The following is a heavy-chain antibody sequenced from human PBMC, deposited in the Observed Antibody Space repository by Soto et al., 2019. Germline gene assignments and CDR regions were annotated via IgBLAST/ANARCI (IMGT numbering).Heavy chain of an antibody. CDR3: ARHVSLPVRGVIVDWFDP. D-gene: IGHD3-10*01. CDR1: NGSITNTIYY. V-gene: IGHV4-39*01. J-gene: IGHJ5*02. Sequence: SETLSLTCTVSNGSITNTIYYWAWIRQPPGKGLEWIGHVFYAGGTYYNPSLKRRVTVSVDSSENHFSLRLRSVTAADTAVYYCARHVSLPVRGVIVDWFDPWGQGTLVTVSS. CDR2: VFYAGGT.